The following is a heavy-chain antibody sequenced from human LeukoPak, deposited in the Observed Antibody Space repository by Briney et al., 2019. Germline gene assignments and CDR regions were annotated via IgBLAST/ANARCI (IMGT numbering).Heavy chain of an antibody. D-gene: IGHD3-10*02. CDR1: GFTFSSYS. J-gene: IGHJ6*04. CDR3: AELGITMIGGV. Sequence: GGSLRLSCAASGFTFSSYSMNWVRQAPGKGLEWVSYISSSSSTIYYPDSVKGRFTISRDNDKNSLYLQMKSLRGEDTAVYYCAELGITMIGGVWGKGATVTISS. V-gene: IGHV3-48*04. CDR2: ISSSSSTI.